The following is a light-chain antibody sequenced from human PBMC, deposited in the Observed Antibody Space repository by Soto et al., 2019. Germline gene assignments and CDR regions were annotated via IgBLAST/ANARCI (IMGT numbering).Light chain of an antibody. CDR1: QSVRSN. CDR2: DAS. CDR3: QQYNNWPPST. Sequence: EKVMTQSPATLSVSPGERATLSCRASQSVRSNLAWYQQKPGQPPRLLMYDASTRATRIPSRFSGSGSGTEFTLTISSLQSEDFAVYYCQQYNNWPPSTFGQGTRLEIK. J-gene: IGKJ5*01. V-gene: IGKV3-15*01.